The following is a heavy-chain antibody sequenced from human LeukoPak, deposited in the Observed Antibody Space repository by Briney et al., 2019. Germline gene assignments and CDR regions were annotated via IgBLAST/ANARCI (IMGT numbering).Heavy chain of an antibody. CDR1: GFTFSTYW. CDR2: TKEDGGEK. CDR3: ARRSVAGSLDY. Sequence: GGSPRLSCAASGFTFSTYWMSWVRQAPGKGLEWVANTKEDGGEKYYVDSVKGRFTISRDNAENSLYLQMNSLRAEDTAVYYCARRSVAGSLDYWGQGTLVTVSS. J-gene: IGHJ4*02. V-gene: IGHV3-7*01. D-gene: IGHD6-19*01.